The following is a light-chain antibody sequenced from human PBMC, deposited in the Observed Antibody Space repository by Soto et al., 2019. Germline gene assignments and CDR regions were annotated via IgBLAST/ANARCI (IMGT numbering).Light chain of an antibody. Sequence: EIVLTQSPGTLSLSPGERATLSCRASQSVSSSYLACYQQKPGQAPRLLIYGASSRATGIPDRFSGSGSGTDFTLTISRLEPEDFAVYYCQQYGSSTPITFGKGTRLEIK. J-gene: IGKJ5*01. CDR2: GAS. CDR3: QQYGSSTPIT. V-gene: IGKV3-20*01. CDR1: QSVSSSY.